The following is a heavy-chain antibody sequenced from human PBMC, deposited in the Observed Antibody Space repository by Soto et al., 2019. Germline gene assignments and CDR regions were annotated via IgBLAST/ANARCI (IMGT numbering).Heavy chain of an antibody. V-gene: IGHV3-7*01. CDR2: IKQDGSEK. CDR1: GFTLSSYW. Sequence: PGGALRLSCAASGFTLSSYWMSWVRQVSGKGLEWVANIKQDGSEKYYVESVKGRFTISRDNAKNSLYLQMNSLRAEDTAVYYCARGRDSSGYRFDYWGQGTLVTVSS. J-gene: IGHJ4*02. CDR3: ARGRDSSGYRFDY. D-gene: IGHD3-22*01.